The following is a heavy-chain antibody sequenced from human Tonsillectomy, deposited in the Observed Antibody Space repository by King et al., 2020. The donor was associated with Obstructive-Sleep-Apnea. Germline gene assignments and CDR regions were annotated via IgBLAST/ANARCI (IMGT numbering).Heavy chain of an antibody. J-gene: IGHJ4*02. CDR1: GYTFTTYY. CDR3: ARGRPTTVTTPFDY. Sequence: QLVQSGVEVKKPGASVKVSCKASGYTFTTYYIHWVRQAPGQGLEWMGVINPSGGSTNYAQKFQGRVTMTRDTSTSTVYMDLSSLRSEDTAVYYCARGRPTTVTTPFDYWGQGTLVTVS. D-gene: IGHD4-17*01. CDR2: INPSGGST. V-gene: IGHV1-46*03.